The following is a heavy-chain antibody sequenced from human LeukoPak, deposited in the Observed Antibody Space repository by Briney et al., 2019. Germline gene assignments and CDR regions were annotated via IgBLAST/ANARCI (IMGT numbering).Heavy chain of an antibody. V-gene: IGHV3-15*01. CDR2: IKTKTDGGRT. CDR3: TTEGLFLPAAVSDY. Sequence: GGSLRLSCVGSGFTYSDAWMSWVRQAPGKGLEWVGRIKTKTDGGRTDYAAPVKGRFTISRDDSRNTLYLQMTSLKTVDTAVYYCTTEGLFLPAAVSDYWGQGTLVTVSS. J-gene: IGHJ4*02. D-gene: IGHD2-2*01. CDR1: GFTYSDAW.